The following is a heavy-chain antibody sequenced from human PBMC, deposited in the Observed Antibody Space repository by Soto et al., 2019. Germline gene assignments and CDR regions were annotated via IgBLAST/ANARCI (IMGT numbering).Heavy chain of an antibody. Sequence: QVQLVQSGAEVKKPGSSVKVSCKASGGTFSSYAISWVRQAPGQGLEWMGGIIPIFGTANYAQKFQGRVTITADESTSTAYMELSSLRSEDTAVYYCARGDYGDSAYYYYYYGMDVWGQGTTVTVSS. CDR2: IIPIFGTA. V-gene: IGHV1-69*12. D-gene: IGHD4-17*01. J-gene: IGHJ6*02. CDR1: GGTFSSYA. CDR3: ARGDYGDSAYYYYYYGMDV.